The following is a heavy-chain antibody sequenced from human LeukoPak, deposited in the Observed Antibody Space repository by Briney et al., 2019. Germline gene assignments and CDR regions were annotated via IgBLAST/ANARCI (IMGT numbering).Heavy chain of an antibody. CDR1: GFTVSSNY. J-gene: IGHJ3*02. CDR2: IYSGGST. D-gene: IGHD3-22*01. Sequence: GGSLRLSCAASGFTVSSNYMSWVRQAPGKGLEWVSVIYSGGSTHYADSVKGRFTISRDNSKNTLYLQMNSQRAEDTAVYYCARYYDSSGYYDAFDIWGQGTMVTVSS. CDR3: ARYYDSSGYYDAFDI. V-gene: IGHV3-53*01.